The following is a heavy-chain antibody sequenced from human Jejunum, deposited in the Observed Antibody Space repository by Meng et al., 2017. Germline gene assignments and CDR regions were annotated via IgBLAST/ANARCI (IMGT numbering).Heavy chain of an antibody. CDR2: ISGSVGSI. D-gene: IGHD2-8*01. CDR1: GFTFSNSA. J-gene: IGHJ4*02. Sequence: GESLKISCAASGFTFSNSAMSWVRQAPGKGLEWVSVISGSVGSIYYADSVKGRFTISRDISKNTLYLQMDRLRAEDTAVYYCAKLVSYWGQGTLVTVSS. V-gene: IGHV3-23*01. CDR3: AKLVSY.